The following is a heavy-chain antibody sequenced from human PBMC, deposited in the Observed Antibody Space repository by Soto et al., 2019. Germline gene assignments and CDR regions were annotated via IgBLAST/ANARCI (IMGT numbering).Heavy chain of an antibody. CDR3: AKGRSYYYDYGVDV. CDR1: GFTFSSCA. J-gene: IGHJ6*02. Sequence: EVPLLESGGGLVQPGGSLRLSCAASGFTFSSCAMGWVRQAPGKGLEWVSDIIDSGASTYYADSVKGRFTISRDNXXSTLYLQMNSLRAEDTALYYCAKGRSYYYDYGVDVWGQGTTVTVSS. V-gene: IGHV3-23*01. CDR2: IIDSGAST.